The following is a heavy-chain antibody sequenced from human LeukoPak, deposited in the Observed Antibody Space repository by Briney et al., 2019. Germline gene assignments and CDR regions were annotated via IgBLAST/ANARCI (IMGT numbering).Heavy chain of an antibody. CDR3: ARGPAGYCSGGSCYGFDY. D-gene: IGHD2-15*01. CDR1: GGSISSYY. Sequence: PSETLSLTCTVSGGSISSYYWSWIRQPPGKGLEWIGEINHSGSTNYNPSLKSRVTISVDTSRNQFSLKLSSVTAADTAVYYCARGPAGYCSGGSCYGFDYWGQGTLVTVSS. V-gene: IGHV4-34*01. CDR2: INHSGST. J-gene: IGHJ4*02.